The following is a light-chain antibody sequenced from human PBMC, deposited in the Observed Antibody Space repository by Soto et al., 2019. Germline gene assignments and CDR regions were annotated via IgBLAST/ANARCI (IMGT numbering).Light chain of an antibody. CDR1: QSISSE. J-gene: IGKJ1*01. V-gene: IGKV1-5*03. CDR2: KAS. CDR3: HHYNSYSGA. Sequence: SQTAQCPWTLSGCVGHSDTMSCQVSQSISSELAWEHQKPGKAPKLLIYKASTVKSGVPSRFSGSGSGTEFTLTISSLQSDDFATYYCHHYNSYSGAFGKGTKVDIK.